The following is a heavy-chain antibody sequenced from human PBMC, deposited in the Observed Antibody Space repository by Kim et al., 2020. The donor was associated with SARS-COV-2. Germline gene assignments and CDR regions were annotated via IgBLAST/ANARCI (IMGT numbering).Heavy chain of an antibody. CDR2: INSDGSST. Sequence: GGSLRLSCAASGFTFSSYWMHWVRQAPGKGLVWVSRINSDGSSTSYADSVKGRFTISRDNAKNTLNLQMNSLRAEDTAVYYCARAQSETYYDFWSLGGQYDYEGIDVWGQRTTVTV. V-gene: IGHV3-74*01. CDR1: GFTFSSYW. J-gene: IGHJ6*02. D-gene: IGHD3-3*01. CDR3: ARAQSETYYDFWSLGGQYDYEGIDV.